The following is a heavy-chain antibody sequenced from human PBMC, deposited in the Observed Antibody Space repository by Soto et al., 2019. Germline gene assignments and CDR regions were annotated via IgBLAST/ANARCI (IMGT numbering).Heavy chain of an antibody. V-gene: IGHV1-69*13. CDR2: IIPIFGTA. Sequence: GASVKVSCKASGGTFSSYAISWVRQAPGQGLEWMGGIIPIFGTANYAQKFQGRVTITADESTSTAYMELSSLRSEDTAVYYCASGQLLLTTSYWGQGTLVTVSS. J-gene: IGHJ4*02. CDR1: GGTFSSYA. CDR3: ASGQLLLTTSY. D-gene: IGHD2-2*01.